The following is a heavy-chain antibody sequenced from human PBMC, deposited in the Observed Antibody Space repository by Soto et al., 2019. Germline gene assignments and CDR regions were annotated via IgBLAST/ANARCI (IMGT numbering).Heavy chain of an antibody. J-gene: IGHJ4*02. CDR1: GGSVSSGSYY. V-gene: IGHV4-61*01. CDR2: IYYSGST. CDR3: ARADTMVRGVITFDY. Sequence: SETLSLTCTVSGGSVSSGSYYWSWIRQPPGKGLEWVGYIYYSGSTNYNPSLKSRVTISVDTSKNQFSLKLSSVTAADTAVYYCARADTMVRGVITFDYWGQGTLVTVSS. D-gene: IGHD3-10*01.